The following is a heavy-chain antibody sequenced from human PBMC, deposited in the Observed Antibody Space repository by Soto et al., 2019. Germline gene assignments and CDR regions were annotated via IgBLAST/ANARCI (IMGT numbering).Heavy chain of an antibody. Sequence: GASVKVSCKASGYTFTSYGISWLRQAPGQGLEWMGWISAYNGNTNYAQKLQGRVTMTTDTSTTTAYMELRSLRSDDTAVYYCARPYDSSQSPRFDYWGQGTLVTVSS. CDR3: ARPYDSSQSPRFDY. V-gene: IGHV1-18*01. CDR2: ISAYNGNT. D-gene: IGHD3-22*01. J-gene: IGHJ4*02. CDR1: GYTFTSYG.